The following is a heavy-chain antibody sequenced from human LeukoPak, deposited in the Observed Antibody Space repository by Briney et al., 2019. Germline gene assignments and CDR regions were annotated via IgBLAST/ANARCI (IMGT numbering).Heavy chain of an antibody. CDR3: ARAGYCSGTSCYRGYYYYMDV. Sequence: SETLSLTCTVSGGSISNYYWSWIRQPPGKGLEWIGYMYYSGSTNYNPSLKSRVTISIDMSKNHFSLKLTSVTAADTAVYYCARAGYCSGTSCYRGYYYYMDVWDEGTTVTVSS. J-gene: IGHJ6*03. V-gene: IGHV4-59*12. D-gene: IGHD2-2*01. CDR1: GGSISNYY. CDR2: MYYSGST.